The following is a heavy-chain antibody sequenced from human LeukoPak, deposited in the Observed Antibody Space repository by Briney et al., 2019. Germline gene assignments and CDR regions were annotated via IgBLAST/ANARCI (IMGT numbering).Heavy chain of an antibody. J-gene: IGHJ4*02. V-gene: IGHV3-30-3*01. D-gene: IGHD6-19*01. CDR1: GFTFRTFA. Sequence: GGSLRLSCAASGFTFRTFAMHWVRQAPGKGLEWVALTSFDESNRGYADSVKGRFTISRDNAKNSLYLQMNSLRAEDTAVYYCARTWYSSGWYRFDYWGQGALVTVSS. CDR2: TSFDESNR. CDR3: ARTWYSSGWYRFDY.